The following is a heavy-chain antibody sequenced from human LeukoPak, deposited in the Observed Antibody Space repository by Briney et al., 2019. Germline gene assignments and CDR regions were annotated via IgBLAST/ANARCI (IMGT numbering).Heavy chain of an antibody. CDR2: IYTSGST. CDR3: ARERAHCSSTGCYGWFDP. V-gene: IGHV4-4*07. J-gene: IGHJ5*02. Sequence: SETLSLTCTVSGGSISSYYWSWIRQPAGKGLEWIGRIYTSGSTNYNPSLKSRVTMSVDTSKNQFSLKLSSVTAADTAVYYCARERAHCSSTGCYGWFDPWGQGTLVTVSS. CDR1: GGSISSYY. D-gene: IGHD2-2*01.